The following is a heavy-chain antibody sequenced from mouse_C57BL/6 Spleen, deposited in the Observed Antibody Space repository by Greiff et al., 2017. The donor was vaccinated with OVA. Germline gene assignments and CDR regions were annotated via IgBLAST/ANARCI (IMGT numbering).Heavy chain of an antibody. CDR1: GYTFTSYW. CDR3: ARSGNYYGSSLAWFAY. D-gene: IGHD1-1*01. CDR2: IYPSDSET. V-gene: IGHV1-61*01. Sequence: QVQLQQSGAELVRPGSSVKLSCKASGYTFTSYWMDWVKQRPGQGLEWIGNIYPSDSETHYNQKFKDKATLTVDKSSSTAYMQLSSLTSEDSAVYYCARSGNYYGSSLAWFAYWGQGTLVTVSA. J-gene: IGHJ3*01.